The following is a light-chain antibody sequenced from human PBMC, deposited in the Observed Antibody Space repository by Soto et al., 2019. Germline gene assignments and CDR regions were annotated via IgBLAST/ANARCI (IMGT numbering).Light chain of an antibody. J-gene: IGKJ1*01. CDR1: QSINSD. CDR2: GAS. V-gene: IGKV3D-15*01. CDR3: QHYNSYSEA. Sequence: EIVMTQSPATLSVSPGETTRLSCRASQSINSDVAWYQQKVGQTPRLLIHGASTRATGIAARFSGSGSGTEFTLTISSLQPDDFATYYCQHYNSYSEAFGQGTKVDIK.